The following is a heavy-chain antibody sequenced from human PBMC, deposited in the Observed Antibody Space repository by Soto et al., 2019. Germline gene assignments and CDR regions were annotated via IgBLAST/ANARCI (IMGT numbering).Heavy chain of an antibody. CDR3: ARRRSYGDSDY. D-gene: IGHD4-17*01. CDR1: GDSISSYY. V-gene: IGHV4-59*08. Sequence: QVQLQESGPGLVKPSETLSLTCTVSGDSISSYYWSWIRQPPGKGLEWIGYIYYIGCTNYNPSLKSRVTISVDTSKNQFSLKLSSVTAADTAVYYCARRRSYGDSDYWGQGTLVTVSS. J-gene: IGHJ4*02. CDR2: IYYIGCT.